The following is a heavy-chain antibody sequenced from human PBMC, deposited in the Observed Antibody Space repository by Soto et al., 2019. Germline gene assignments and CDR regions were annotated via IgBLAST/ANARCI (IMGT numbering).Heavy chain of an antibody. CDR2: MNPNSGNT. D-gene: IGHD2-2*01. V-gene: IGHV1-8*01. CDR1: GYTFTSYD. Sequence: ASVKVSCKASGYTFTSYDINWVRQATGQGLEWMGWMNPNSGNTGYAQKFQGRVTMTRNTSISTAYMELSSLRSEDTAVYYCARVVGGAIWGLLKKPRGSLDPWGQGTLVTVSS. CDR3: ARVVGGAIWGLLKKPRGSLDP. J-gene: IGHJ5*02.